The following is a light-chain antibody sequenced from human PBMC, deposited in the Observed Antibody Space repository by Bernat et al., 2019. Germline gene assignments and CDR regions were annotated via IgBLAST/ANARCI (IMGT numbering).Light chain of an antibody. CDR1: QSITNY. Sequence: DIQMTQSPSSLSASVGDRVIVSCRASQSITNYLNWYQHRPGKAPKLLIYAASILQSGVPPSFSGRGSGTDFPLTISSLQPEDFATYYCPQSYSIPRTFGGGTKVEI. J-gene: IGKJ4*01. V-gene: IGKV1-39*01. CDR2: AAS. CDR3: PQSYSIPRT.